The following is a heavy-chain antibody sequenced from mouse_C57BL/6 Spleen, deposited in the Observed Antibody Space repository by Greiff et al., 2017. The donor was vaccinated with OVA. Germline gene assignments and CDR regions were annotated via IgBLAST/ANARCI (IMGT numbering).Heavy chain of an antibody. CDR2: ISDGGSYT. Sequence: EVKLMESGGGLVKPGGSLKLSCAASGFTFSSYAMSWVRQTPEKRLEWVATISDGGSYTYYPDNVKGRFTISRDNAKNNLYLQMSHLKSEDTAMYYCARADGSSLYYAMDYWGQGTSVTVSS. D-gene: IGHD1-1*01. V-gene: IGHV5-4*03. CDR1: GFTFSSYA. CDR3: ARADGSSLYYAMDY. J-gene: IGHJ4*01.